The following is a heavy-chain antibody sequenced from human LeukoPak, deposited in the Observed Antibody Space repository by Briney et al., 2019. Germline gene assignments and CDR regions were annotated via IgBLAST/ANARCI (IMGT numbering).Heavy chain of an antibody. D-gene: IGHD2-21*02. Sequence: ASVKVSCKASGGTFSSYAISWVRQAPRQGLEWMGWISAYNGNTNYAQKLQGRVTMTTDTSTSTAYMELRSLRSDDTAVYYCARVGVTQYYFDYWGQGTLVTVSS. V-gene: IGHV1-18*01. CDR1: GGTFSSYA. J-gene: IGHJ4*02. CDR3: ARVGVTQYYFDY. CDR2: ISAYNGNT.